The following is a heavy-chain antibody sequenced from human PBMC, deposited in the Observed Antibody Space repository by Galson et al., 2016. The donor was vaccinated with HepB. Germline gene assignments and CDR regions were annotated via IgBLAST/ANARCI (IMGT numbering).Heavy chain of an antibody. V-gene: IGHV3-7*01. Sequence: SLRLSCAASGFSFSDYWMSWVRQAPGKGLEWVANIKQDGSDRSYVDSVKGRFTISRDNAKKSLYLEKHNLGAEDTATYYCVRGLDSNDYRDHRVDPWGQGALVTVSS. CDR2: IKQDGSDR. J-gene: IGHJ5*02. CDR3: VRGLDSNDYRDHRVDP. CDR1: GFSFSDYW. D-gene: IGHD4-11*01.